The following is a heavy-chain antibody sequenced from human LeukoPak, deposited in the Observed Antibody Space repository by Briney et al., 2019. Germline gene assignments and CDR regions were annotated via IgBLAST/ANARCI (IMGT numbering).Heavy chain of an antibody. V-gene: IGHV3-66*01. Sequence: GGSLRLSCAASGFTFSNAWMSWVRQAPGKGLEWVSVIYSGGGTYYADSVKGRFTISRDNSKNTLYLQMNSLRAEDTAVYYCATESGTYSGTCFDYWGQGTLVTVSS. CDR2: IYSGGGT. D-gene: IGHD1-26*01. CDR3: ATESGTYSGTCFDY. J-gene: IGHJ4*02. CDR1: GFTFSNAW.